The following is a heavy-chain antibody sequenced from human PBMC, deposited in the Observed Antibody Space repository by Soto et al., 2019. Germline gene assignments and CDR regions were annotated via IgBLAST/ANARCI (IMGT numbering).Heavy chain of an antibody. D-gene: IGHD1-26*01. CDR2: IIPIFGTA. J-gene: IGHJ4*02. CDR1: GGTFSSYA. Sequence: QVQLVQSGAEVKKPGSSVKVSCKASGGTFSSYAISWVRQAPGQGLEWMGGIIPIFGTANYAQKFQGRVTITADESTSTADRGLSSRRCEDTAVYYCARDNGVGGGSYYGKGGFDYWGQGTLVTVSS. V-gene: IGHV1-69*01. CDR3: ARDNGVGGGSYYGKGGFDY.